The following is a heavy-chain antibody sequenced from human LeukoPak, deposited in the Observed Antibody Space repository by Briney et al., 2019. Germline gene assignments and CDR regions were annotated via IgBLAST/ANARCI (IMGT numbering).Heavy chain of an antibody. CDR1: GLTLSNYW. CDR2: IKQDGSEK. V-gene: IGHV3-7*01. CDR3: ARGVPYDSWSGPHYSDY. D-gene: IGHD3-3*01. Sequence: GGSLRLSCTASGLTLSNYWMIWVRQAPGKGLQWVAKIKQDGSEKYYVDSVKGRFTISRDSAKNSLYLQMNSLRAEDTAVYYCARGVPYDSWSGPHYSDYWGQGTLVTVSS. J-gene: IGHJ4*02.